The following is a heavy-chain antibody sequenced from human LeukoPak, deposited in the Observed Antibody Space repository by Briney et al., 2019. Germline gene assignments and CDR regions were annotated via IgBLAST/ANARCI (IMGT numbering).Heavy chain of an antibody. V-gene: IGHV3-43*02. Sequence: GGTLRLSCAASGFTFDDYAMHWVRQAPGKGLEWVSLIRADGVSTYYADSVKGRFIISRDNSKNSLYLQMNSLRTEHTALYYCAKDYYWGQGTLVTVSS. CDR3: AKDYY. CDR1: GFTFDDYA. CDR2: IRADGVST. J-gene: IGHJ4*02.